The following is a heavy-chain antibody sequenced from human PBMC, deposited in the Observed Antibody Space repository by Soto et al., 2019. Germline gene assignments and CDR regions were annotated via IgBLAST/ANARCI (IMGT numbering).Heavy chain of an antibody. J-gene: IGHJ5*02. CDR2: INHSGST. CDR1: GGSFSGYY. D-gene: IGHD3-10*01. CDR3: ARGNQYYYGSGSYYNNWFDP. Sequence: PSETLSLTCAVYGGSFSGYYWSWIRQPPGKGLEWIGEINHSGSTNYNPSLKSRVTISVDTSKNQFSLKLSSVTAADTAVYCCARGNQYYYGSGSYYNNWFDPWGQGTLVTVSS. V-gene: IGHV4-34*01.